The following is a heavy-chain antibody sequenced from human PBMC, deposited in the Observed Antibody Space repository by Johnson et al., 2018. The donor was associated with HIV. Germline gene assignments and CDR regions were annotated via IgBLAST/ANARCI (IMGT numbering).Heavy chain of an antibody. CDR1: GFTFSGSA. CDR3: TTDLASDAFDI. V-gene: IGHV3-73*01. CDR2: IRSKANSYAT. J-gene: IGHJ3*02. Sequence: VQLVESGGGLVQPGGSLKLSCAASGFTFSGSAMHWVRQASGKGLEWVGRIRSKANSYATAYAASVKGRFTISRDDSKNTAYLQMNSLKTEDTAVYYCTTDLASDAFDIWGQGTMVTVS.